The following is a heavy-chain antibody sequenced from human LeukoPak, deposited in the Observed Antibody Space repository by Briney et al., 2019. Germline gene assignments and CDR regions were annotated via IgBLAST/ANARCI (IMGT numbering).Heavy chain of an antibody. D-gene: IGHD5/OR15-5a*01. CDR3: ARSVNSSFDT. Sequence: QPGGSLRLSCAAAGXTFSWHWMDWVRQAPGKGLQWVAHIRQDGKEKFYVDSVKGRFTISRDNARNSLFLQMNNLRAEDSGVYFCARSVNSSFDTWGQGTLVTVSS. CDR1: GXTFSWHW. J-gene: IGHJ4*02. CDR2: IRQDGKEK. V-gene: IGHV3-7*04.